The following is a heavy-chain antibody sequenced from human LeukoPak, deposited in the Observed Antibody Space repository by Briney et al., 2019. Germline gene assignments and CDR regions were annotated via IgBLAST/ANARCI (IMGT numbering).Heavy chain of an antibody. J-gene: IGHJ3*02. CDR2: IYIDGTGT. CDR1: GFTFSNYW. Sequence: AGGSLRLSCAASGFTFSNYWMHWVRQAPGKGLVWVSRIYIDGTGTVYADSVKGRFTISRDNAKNSLHLQMNSLRAEDTALYYCTRDRVTVTIGDAFDIWGQGTMVSVSS. D-gene: IGHD3-3*01. V-gene: IGHV3-74*01. CDR3: TRDRVTVTIGDAFDI.